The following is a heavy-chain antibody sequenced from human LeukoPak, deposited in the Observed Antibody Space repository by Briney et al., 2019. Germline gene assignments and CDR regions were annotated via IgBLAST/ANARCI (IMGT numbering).Heavy chain of an antibody. V-gene: IGHV3-30*02. D-gene: IGHD6-19*01. CDR2: IRYDGSNK. Sequence: GGSLRLSCAASGFTFSSYGMHWVRQAPGKGLEGVAFIRYDGSNKYYADSVKGRFTISRDNSKNTLYLQMNSLRAEDTAVYYCAQLPSPASSGWYFFDYWGQGTLVTVSS. J-gene: IGHJ4*02. CDR3: AQLPSPASSGWYFFDY. CDR1: GFTFSSYG.